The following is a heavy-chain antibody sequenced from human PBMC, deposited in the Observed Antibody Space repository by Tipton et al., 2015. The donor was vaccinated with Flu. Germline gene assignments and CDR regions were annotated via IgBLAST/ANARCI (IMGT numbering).Heavy chain of an antibody. V-gene: IGHV4-31*03. CDR3: AGEGFGGGGEDY. Sequence: TLSLTCTVSGGSISSGGYYWSWIRQHPGKGLEWIGYIYYSGSTYYNPSLKSRVTISVDTSKNQFSLKLSSVTAADTAVYYCAGEGFGGGGEDYWGQGTLVTVSS. CDR2: IYYSGST. D-gene: IGHD3-10*01. CDR1: GGSISSGGYY. J-gene: IGHJ4*02.